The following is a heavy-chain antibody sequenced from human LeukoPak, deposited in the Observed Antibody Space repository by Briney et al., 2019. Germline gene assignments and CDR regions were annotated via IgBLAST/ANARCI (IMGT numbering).Heavy chain of an antibody. J-gene: IGHJ3*02. Sequence: ASVKVSCEASGYTFTGYYMHWVRQAPGQGHEWMGWINPNSGGTNYAQKFQGRVTMTRDTSISTAYMELSRLRSDDTAVYYCARLSSSWGPDAFDIWGQGTMVTVSS. D-gene: IGHD6-13*01. V-gene: IGHV1-2*02. CDR2: INPNSGGT. CDR3: ARLSSSWGPDAFDI. CDR1: GYTFTGYY.